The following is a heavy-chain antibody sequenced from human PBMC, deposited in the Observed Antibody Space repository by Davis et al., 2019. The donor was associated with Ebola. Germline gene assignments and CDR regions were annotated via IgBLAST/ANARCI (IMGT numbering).Heavy chain of an antibody. D-gene: IGHD5-18*01. CDR3: ARDYFPDTPMASPFDY. V-gene: IGHV4-34*01. Sequence: SQTLSLTCAVYGGSFSGYYWSWIRQPPGKGLEWIGEINHSGSTNYNPSLKSRVTISVDTSKNQFSLKLSSVTAADTAVYYCARDYFPDTPMASPFDYWGQGTLVTVSS. J-gene: IGHJ4*02. CDR2: INHSGST. CDR1: GGSFSGYY.